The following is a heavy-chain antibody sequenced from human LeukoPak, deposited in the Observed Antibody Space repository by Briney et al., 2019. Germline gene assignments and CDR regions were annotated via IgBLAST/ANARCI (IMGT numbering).Heavy chain of an antibody. CDR2: ISYDGSNK. Sequence: GGSLRLSCAASGFTFSSYAMHWVRQAPGKGLEWVAVISYDGSNKCYADSVKGRFTISRDNSKNTLYLQMNSLRAEDTAVYYCAREEGYSSSWYRFDYYYYGMDVWGQGTTVTVSS. V-gene: IGHV3-30-3*01. CDR3: AREEGYSSSWYRFDYYYYGMDV. D-gene: IGHD6-13*01. CDR1: GFTFSSYA. J-gene: IGHJ6*02.